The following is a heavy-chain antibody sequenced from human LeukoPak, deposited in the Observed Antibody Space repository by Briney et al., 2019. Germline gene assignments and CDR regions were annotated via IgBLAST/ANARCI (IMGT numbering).Heavy chain of an antibody. CDR3: AIDFWSGYTLDY. Sequence: PGGSLRLSCAASGFSFSSYAMSWVRQAPGKGLEWVSAISGSGGSTYYADSVKGRFTISRDNSKNTLYLQMNSLRAEDTAVYYCAIDFWSGYTLDYWGQGTLVTVSS. J-gene: IGHJ4*02. V-gene: IGHV3-23*01. CDR1: GFSFSSYA. CDR2: ISGSGGST. D-gene: IGHD3-3*01.